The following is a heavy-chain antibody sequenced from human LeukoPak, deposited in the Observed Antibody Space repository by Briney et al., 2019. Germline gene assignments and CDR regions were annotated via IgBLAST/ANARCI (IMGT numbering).Heavy chain of an antibody. Sequence: SETLSLTCTVSGYSISSGYYWGWIRQPPGKGLEWIGSIYHSGSTYYNPSLKSRVTISVDTSKNQFSLKLSSVTAADTAVYYCARVLGGYSYGYYFDYWGQGTLVTVSS. V-gene: IGHV4-38-2*02. D-gene: IGHD5-18*01. CDR1: GYSISSGYY. CDR3: ARVLGGYSYGYYFDY. J-gene: IGHJ4*02. CDR2: IYHSGST.